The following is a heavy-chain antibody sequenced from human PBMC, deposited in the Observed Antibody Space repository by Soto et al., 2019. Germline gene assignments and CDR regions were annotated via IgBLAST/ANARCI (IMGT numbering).Heavy chain of an antibody. CDR1: GFTFSSYA. D-gene: IGHD6-13*01. CDR3: AKEAVMGSSWCLCQDY. Sequence: PGGSLRLSCAASGFTFSSYAMSWVRQAPGKGLEWVSAISGSGGSTYYADSVKGRFTISRDNSKNTLYLQMNSLRAEDTAVYYCAKEAVMGSSWCLCQDYWGQGTLVTVSS. CDR2: ISGSGGST. V-gene: IGHV3-23*01. J-gene: IGHJ4*02.